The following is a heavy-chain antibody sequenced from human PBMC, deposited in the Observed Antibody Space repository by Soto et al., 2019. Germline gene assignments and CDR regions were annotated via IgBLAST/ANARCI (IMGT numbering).Heavy chain of an antibody. D-gene: IGHD6-13*01. V-gene: IGHV4-30-4*01. CDR3: ARASDSAYSSSWYSAFDV. CDR2: IYHSGST. Sequence: SETLSLTCTVSGGSISSGDYFWSWIRQPPGKGLEWIANIYHSGSTHYNPSLRNRVFMPVDTSTNRFSLNLTSVTAADTAVYYCARASDSAYSSSWYSAFDVWGQGTMVTVSS. CDR1: GGSISSGDYF. J-gene: IGHJ3*01.